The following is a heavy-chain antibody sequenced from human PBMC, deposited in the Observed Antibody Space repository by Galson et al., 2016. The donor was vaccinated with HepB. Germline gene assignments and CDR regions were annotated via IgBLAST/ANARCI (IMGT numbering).Heavy chain of an antibody. CDR1: GFTFSSSE. Sequence: SLRLSCAASGFTFSSSEMNWLRQAPGKGLEWVSYITGSSDFIKYADSVKGRFTVSRDNAKNSVYLHMNGLRDEDTAVYFCARNMLRAAYFDYWSQGTLVTVSS. J-gene: IGHJ4*02. CDR3: ARNMLRAAYFDY. D-gene: IGHD2-15*01. V-gene: IGHV3-48*02. CDR2: ITGSSDFI.